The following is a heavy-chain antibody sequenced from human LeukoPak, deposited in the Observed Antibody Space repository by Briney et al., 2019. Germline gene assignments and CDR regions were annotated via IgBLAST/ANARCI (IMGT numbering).Heavy chain of an antibody. CDR3: ASKPSSSAFDL. V-gene: IGHV4-39*07. CDR1: GGSISSSSYY. Sequence: SETLSLTCTVSGGSISSSSYYWGWIRQPPGKGLEWIGSIYYSGSTYYNPSLKSRVTISVDTSKNQFSLKLSSVTAADTAVYYCASKPSSSAFDLWGRGTLVTVSS. CDR2: IYYSGST. J-gene: IGHJ2*01. D-gene: IGHD6-13*01.